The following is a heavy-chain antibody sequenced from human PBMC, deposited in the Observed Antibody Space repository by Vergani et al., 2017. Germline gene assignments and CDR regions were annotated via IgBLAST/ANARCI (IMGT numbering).Heavy chain of an antibody. CDR2: IYPGDSDT. V-gene: IGHV5-51*01. CDR3: ARLTDYDYVWGSLGY. D-gene: IGHD3-16*01. CDR1: GYSFTSYW. Sequence: EVQLVPSGAEVKKPGESLKISCKGSGYSFTSYWIGWVRQMPGKGLEWMGIIYPGDSDTRYSPSFQGQVTISADKSISTAYLQWSSLKASDTAMYYCARLTDYDYVWGSLGYWGQGTLVTVSS. J-gene: IGHJ4*02.